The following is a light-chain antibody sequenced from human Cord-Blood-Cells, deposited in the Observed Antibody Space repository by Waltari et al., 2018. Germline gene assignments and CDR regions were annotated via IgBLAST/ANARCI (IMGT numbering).Light chain of an antibody. V-gene: IGLV2-14*01. CDR1: SSDVGGYNY. Sequence: QSALTQPASVSGSPGQSITISCTGTSSDVGGYNYVSWYQQHPGKAPSIMCYDVSKRPSVVFNRFSGSQSGTTASLTISGLQAEDEADYYCSSYTSSSTYVFGTGTKVTVL. CDR3: SSYTSSSTYV. CDR2: DVS. J-gene: IGLJ1*01.